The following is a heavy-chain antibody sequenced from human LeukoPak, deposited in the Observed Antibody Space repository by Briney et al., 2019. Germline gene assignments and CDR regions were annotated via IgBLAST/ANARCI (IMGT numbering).Heavy chain of an antibody. CDR1: GFTFSSYG. J-gene: IGHJ4*02. V-gene: IGHV3-33*01. D-gene: IGHD3-22*01. Sequence: GGSLRLSCAASGFTFSSYGMHWVRQAPGKGLEWVAVIWYDGSNKYYADSVKGRFTISRDNSKNTLYLQMNSLRAGDTAVYYCARGSYDSSGYLTPFAFYFDYWGQGTLVTVSS. CDR3: ARGSYDSSGYLTPFAFYFDY. CDR2: IWYDGSNK.